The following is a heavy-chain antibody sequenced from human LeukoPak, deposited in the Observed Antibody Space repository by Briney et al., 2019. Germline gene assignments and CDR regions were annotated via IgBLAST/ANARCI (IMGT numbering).Heavy chain of an antibody. V-gene: IGHV3-66*02. J-gene: IGHJ4*02. CDR2: IYSGGST. CDR3: ARSSGSYTYFDY. D-gene: IGHD1-26*01. Sequence: GGSLRLSCAASGFTLSSNYMSWVRQAPGKGLEWVSVIYSGGSTYYADSVKGRFTISRDNSKNTLYLQMNSLRAEDTAVYYCARSSGSYTYFDYWGQGTLVTVSS. CDR1: GFTLSSNY.